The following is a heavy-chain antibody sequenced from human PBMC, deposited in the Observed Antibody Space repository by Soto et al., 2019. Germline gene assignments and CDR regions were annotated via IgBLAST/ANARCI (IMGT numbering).Heavy chain of an antibody. J-gene: IGHJ4*02. CDR1: GFTFSSYS. V-gene: IGHV3-21*01. CDR2: ISSSSSYI. D-gene: IGHD5-18*01. Sequence: EVQLVESGGGLVKPGGSLRLSCAASGFTFSSYSMNWVRQAPGKGLEWVSSISSSSSYIYYADSVKGPFTISRDNAKNSLYLQMNSLRADDTAVYYCARDQPGYSYGYGLGYWGQGTLVTVSS. CDR3: ARDQPGYSYGYGLGY.